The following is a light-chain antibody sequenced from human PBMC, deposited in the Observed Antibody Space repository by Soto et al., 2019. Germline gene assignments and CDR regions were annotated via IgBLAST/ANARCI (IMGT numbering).Light chain of an antibody. V-gene: IGLV1-51*01. CDR3: GAWDDSLSGAV. Sequence: QSVLSQPPSVSAAPGQKVTISCSGSSSNIGIKEVSWYQQFPGTAPKVLIYDNDIRPSGIPDRFSGSKSGTSATLGITGLQSGDEADYYCGAWDDSLSGAVFGGGTKVTVL. CDR1: SSNIGIKE. CDR2: DND. J-gene: IGLJ2*01.